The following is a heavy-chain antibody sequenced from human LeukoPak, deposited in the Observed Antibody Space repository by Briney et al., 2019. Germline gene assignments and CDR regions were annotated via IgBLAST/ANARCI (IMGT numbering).Heavy chain of an antibody. Sequence: ASVKVSCKASGYTFTGYYMHWVRQAPGQRLEWMGWINPNSGGTNYAQKFQGRVTMTRDTSISTAYMELSRLRSDDTAVYHCARLYSSGYQNEYYFDYWGQGTLVTVSS. CDR3: ARLYSSGYQNEYYFDY. D-gene: IGHD3-22*01. J-gene: IGHJ4*02. CDR2: INPNSGGT. V-gene: IGHV1-2*02. CDR1: GYTFTGYY.